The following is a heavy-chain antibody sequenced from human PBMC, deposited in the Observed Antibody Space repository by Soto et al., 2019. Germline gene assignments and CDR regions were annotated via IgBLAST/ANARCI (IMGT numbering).Heavy chain of an antibody. J-gene: IGHJ5*02. V-gene: IGHV4-31*03. D-gene: IGHD2-15*01. Sequence: TLSLTFTVSGGSITSGGSFWSCIRQHPGKGPEWIAFIGYSGSTSYNPSLASRVTISADTYKSQFSLNLRSVTAADTAVYYCARGGASSKWFAPWGQGTLVTVSS. CDR3: ARGGASSKWFAP. CDR1: GGSITSGGSF. CDR2: IGYSGST.